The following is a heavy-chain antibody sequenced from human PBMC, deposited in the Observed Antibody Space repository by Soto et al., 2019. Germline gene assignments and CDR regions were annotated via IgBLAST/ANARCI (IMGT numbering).Heavy chain of an antibody. Sequence: QVQLVESGGGVVQSGRSLRLSCAASGFTFSTFAMHWVRQAPGKGLDWVAVISYDGSNKYYADSVKGRFTISRDNSKNTLYLQMNSLRSEDTAVYYCARDPAGGSGHYYLFDYWGQGTLVTVSS. CDR1: GFTFSTFA. CDR3: ARDPAGGSGHYYLFDY. V-gene: IGHV3-30-3*01. D-gene: IGHD3-22*01. CDR2: ISYDGSNK. J-gene: IGHJ4*02.